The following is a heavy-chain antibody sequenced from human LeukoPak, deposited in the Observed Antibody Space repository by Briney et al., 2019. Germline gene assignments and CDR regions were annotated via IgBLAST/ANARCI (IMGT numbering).Heavy chain of an antibody. J-gene: IGHJ5*02. V-gene: IGHV3-23*01. CDR2: ISGSGGST. Sequence: PGGSPRLSCAASGFTFSSHAMSWVRQAPGKGLEWVSAISGSGGSTYYADSVKGRFTISRDNSKNTLYLQMNSLRAEDTAVYYCAKDLLERRFGWFDPWGQGTLVTVSS. CDR3: AKDLLERRFGWFDP. D-gene: IGHD1-1*01. CDR1: GFTFSSHA.